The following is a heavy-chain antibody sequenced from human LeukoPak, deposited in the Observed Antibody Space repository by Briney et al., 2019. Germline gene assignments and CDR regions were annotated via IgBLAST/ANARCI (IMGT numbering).Heavy chain of an antibody. J-gene: IGHJ3*02. Sequence: PGGSLRLSCAASGFTFSSYGMHWVRQAPGKGLEWVTFIRYDGSNKYYADSVKGRFTISRDNSKNTLSLQMNSLRAEDTALYYCAKSLGGDGDALDIWGQGTMVTVSS. CDR2: IRYDGSNK. CDR1: GFTFSSYG. D-gene: IGHD2-21*02. CDR3: AKSLGGDGDALDI. V-gene: IGHV3-30*02.